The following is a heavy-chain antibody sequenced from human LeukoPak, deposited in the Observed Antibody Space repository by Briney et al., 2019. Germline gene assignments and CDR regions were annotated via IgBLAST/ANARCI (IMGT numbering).Heavy chain of an antibody. Sequence: SETLSRTCPVSGGSVSSGSYYWSWVRHPPWKGLEWIGCIDYSGSTYYNPSLKSRVTVSADTSKNQFSLKLTSVTAADTAVYYCARRWYHAYCDYWGQGSLVTVSS. J-gene: IGHJ4*02. CDR2: IDYSGST. CDR3: ARRWYHAYCDY. D-gene: IGHD2-15*01. V-gene: IGHV4-61*01. CDR1: GGSVSSGSYY.